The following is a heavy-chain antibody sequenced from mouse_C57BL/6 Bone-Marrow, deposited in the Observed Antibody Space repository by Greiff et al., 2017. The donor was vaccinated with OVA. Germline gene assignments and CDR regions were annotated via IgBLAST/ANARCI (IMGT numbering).Heavy chain of an antibody. J-gene: IGHJ2*01. V-gene: IGHV3-6*01. CDR2: ISYDGSN. Sequence: EVQRVESGPGLVKPSQSLSLTCSVTGYSITSGYYWNWIRQFPGNKLEWMGYISYDGSNNYNPSLKNRISITRDTSKNQFFLKLNSVTTEDTATYYCARRVLYDGYYGYFDYWGQGTTLTVSS. D-gene: IGHD2-3*01. CDR1: GYSITSGYY. CDR3: ARRVLYDGYYGYFDY.